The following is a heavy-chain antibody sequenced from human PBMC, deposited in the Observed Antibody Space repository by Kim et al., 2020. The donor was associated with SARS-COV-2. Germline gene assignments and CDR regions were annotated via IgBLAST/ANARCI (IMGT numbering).Heavy chain of an antibody. CDR1: GFTFSDYY. Sequence: GGSLRLSCAASGFTFSDYYMSWIRQAPGKGLEWVSYISSSGSTIYYADSVKGRFTISRDNAKNSLYLQMNSLRAEDTAVYYCARALCGGDCYSFGDVLNNWFDPWGQGTLVTVSS. CDR2: ISSSGSTI. J-gene: IGHJ5*02. D-gene: IGHD2-21*02. V-gene: IGHV3-11*01. CDR3: ARALCGGDCYSFGDVLNNWFDP.